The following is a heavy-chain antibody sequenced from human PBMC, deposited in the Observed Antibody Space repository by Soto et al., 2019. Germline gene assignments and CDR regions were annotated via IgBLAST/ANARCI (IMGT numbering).Heavy chain of an antibody. V-gene: IGHV4-39*01. CDR2: IYYSGST. CDR3: ARLRLGELSLYYFDY. Sequence: PAETLSLTCAVSGGSISSSSNYWGWIRRPPGQWLEWIGSIYYSGSTYYNPSLKSRVTISVDTSKNQFSLKLSSVTAADTAVYYCARLRLGELSLYYFDYWGQGTLVTVYS. J-gene: IGHJ4*02. CDR1: GGSISSSSNY. D-gene: IGHD3-16*02.